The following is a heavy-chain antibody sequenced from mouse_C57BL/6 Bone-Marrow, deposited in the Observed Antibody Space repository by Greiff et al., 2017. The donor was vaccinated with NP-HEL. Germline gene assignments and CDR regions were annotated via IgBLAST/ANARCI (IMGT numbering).Heavy chain of an antibody. V-gene: IGHV14-4*01. D-gene: IGHD1-1*01. CDR2: IDPENGDT. J-gene: IGHJ2*01. CDR1: GFNIKDDY. Sequence: EVQGVESGAELVRPGASVKLSCTASGFNIKDDYMHWVKQRPEQGLEWIGWIDPENGDTEYASKFQGKATITADTSSNTAYLQLSSLTSEDTAVYYCTTDYYGSSYDYFDYWGQGTTLTVSS. CDR3: TTDYYGSSYDYFDY.